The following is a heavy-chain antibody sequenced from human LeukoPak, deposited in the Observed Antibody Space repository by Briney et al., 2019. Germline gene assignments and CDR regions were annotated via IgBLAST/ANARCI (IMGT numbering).Heavy chain of an antibody. CDR2: INPNSGGT. V-gene: IGHV1-2*02. CDR1: GYTFTGYY. D-gene: IGHD6-6*01. J-gene: IGHJ4*02. CDR3: ARAHEYSSSSGMDFDH. Sequence: ASVKVSCKASGYTFTGYYMHWVRQAPGQGLEWMGWINPNSGGTNYAQKFQGRVTMTRDTSISTAYMELSRLRSDDTAVYYCARAHEYSSSSGMDFDHWGQGTLVTVSS.